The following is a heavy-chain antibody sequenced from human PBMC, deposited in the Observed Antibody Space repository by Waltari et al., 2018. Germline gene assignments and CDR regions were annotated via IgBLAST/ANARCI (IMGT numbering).Heavy chain of an antibody. J-gene: IGHJ4*02. V-gene: IGHV1-3*01. CDR1: GSTFTSYA. CDR3: ARVYRAGGDY. D-gene: IGHD3-16*01. Sequence: QVQLVQSGAEVKKPGASVKVSGEASGSTFTSYAMHWVRQARGQRLEWIGWINAGNGNTKYSQKFQGRVTITRDTSASTAYMELSSLRSEDTAVYYCARVYRAGGDYWGQGTLVTVSS. CDR2: INAGNGNT.